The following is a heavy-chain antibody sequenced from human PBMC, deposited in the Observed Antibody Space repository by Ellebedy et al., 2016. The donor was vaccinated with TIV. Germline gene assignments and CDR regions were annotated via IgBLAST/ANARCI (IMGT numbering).Heavy chain of an antibody. D-gene: IGHD1-26*01. Sequence: GESLKISCSASGFTFTTYAMHWVRQAPGKGLEHVSCISGLGGNTYYVDSVKGRFTISRDNSKNTVYLEMRSLRDEDTAVYYCVKDLSGTFFRSSFDYWGQGALVTVSS. J-gene: IGHJ4*02. CDR1: GFTFTTYA. V-gene: IGHV3-64D*06. CDR3: VKDLSGTFFRSSFDY. CDR2: ISGLGGNT.